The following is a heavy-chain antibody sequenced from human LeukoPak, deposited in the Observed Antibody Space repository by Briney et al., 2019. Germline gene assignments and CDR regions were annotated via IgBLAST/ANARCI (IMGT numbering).Heavy chain of an antibody. CDR1: GFTFSSYE. J-gene: IGHJ3*02. CDR3: ARDLYDAFDI. D-gene: IGHD2-8*01. CDR2: ISSSGSTI. Sequence: GGSLRLSCAASGFTFSSYEMNWVRQAPGKGLEWVSYISSSGSTIYYADSVKGRFTISRDNAKNLLYLQMNSLRAEDTAVYYCARDLYDAFDIWGQGTMVTVSS. V-gene: IGHV3-48*03.